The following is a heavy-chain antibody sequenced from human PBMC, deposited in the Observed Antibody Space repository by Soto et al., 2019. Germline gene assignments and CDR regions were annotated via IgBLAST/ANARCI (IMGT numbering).Heavy chain of an antibody. V-gene: IGHV3-23*01. CDR2: ISGSGGST. CDR3: AKQADWLVHLYYYYGMDV. D-gene: IGHD6-19*01. J-gene: IGHJ6*02. CDR1: GFTFSSYA. Sequence: GGSLRLSCAASGFTFSSYAMSWVRQAPGKGLEWVSAISGSGGSTYYADSVKGRFTISRDNSKNTLYLQMNSLRAEDTAVYYCAKQADWLVHLYYYYGMDVWGQGTTVTVSS.